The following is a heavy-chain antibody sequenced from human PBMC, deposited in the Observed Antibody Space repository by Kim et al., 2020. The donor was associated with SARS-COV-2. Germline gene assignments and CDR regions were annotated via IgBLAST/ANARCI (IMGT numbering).Heavy chain of an antibody. Sequence: FQGRVTMTRDTSTSTVYMELSSLRSEDTAVYYCARDSEGSYAGFPFAFDIWGQGTMVTVSS. J-gene: IGHJ3*02. D-gene: IGHD1-26*01. CDR3: ARDSEGSYAGFPFAFDI. V-gene: IGHV1-46*01.